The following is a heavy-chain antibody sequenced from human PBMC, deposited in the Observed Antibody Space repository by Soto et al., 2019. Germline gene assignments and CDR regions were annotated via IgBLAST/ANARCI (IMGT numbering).Heavy chain of an antibody. CDR3: TRVAPPHLIGYSGWFGP. J-gene: IGHJ5*02. V-gene: IGHV3-9*01. Sequence: EVQLVESGGGLVQPGRSLRLSCAVSGFTFDDYAMHWVRQAPGKGLEWVSGITWNGGRVGYADSVKGRFTISRDNAGNSLYLQMKSLKPEDTALYYCTRVAPPHLIGYSGWFGPWGQGTLVTVSS. CDR1: GFTFDDYA. D-gene: IGHD3-9*01. CDR2: ITWNGGRV.